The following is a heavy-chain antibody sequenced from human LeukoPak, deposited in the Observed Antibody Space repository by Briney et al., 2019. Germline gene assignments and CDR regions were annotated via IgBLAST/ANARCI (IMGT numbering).Heavy chain of an antibody. CDR1: GGSFSGYY. V-gene: IGHV4-34*01. D-gene: IGHD3-10*01. CDR3: ARRLVAMVRGVVYFDY. CDR2: INHSGST. Sequence: SETLSLTCAVYGGSFSGYYWSWIRQPPGKGLEWIGEINHSGSTNYNPSLKSRVTISVDTSKNQFSLKLSSVTAADTAVYYCARRLVAMVRGVVYFDYWGQGTLVTVSS. J-gene: IGHJ4*02.